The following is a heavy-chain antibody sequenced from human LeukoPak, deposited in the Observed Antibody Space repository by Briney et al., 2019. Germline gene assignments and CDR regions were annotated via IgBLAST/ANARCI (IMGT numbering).Heavy chain of an antibody. CDR2: LSYSGTT. CDR1: GGSVSTNRYY. D-gene: IGHD1-1*01. CDR3: ATRLPSATTPRGAFDF. Sequence: SETLSLTCTVSGGSVSTNRYYWSWIRQPPGKGLEWIGFLSYSGTTNYNPSLQSRVTISVDTSKNQFSLKLSSVTAADAAVYYCATRLPSATTPRGAFDFWGQGTRVTVSS. V-gene: IGHV4-61*01. J-gene: IGHJ3*01.